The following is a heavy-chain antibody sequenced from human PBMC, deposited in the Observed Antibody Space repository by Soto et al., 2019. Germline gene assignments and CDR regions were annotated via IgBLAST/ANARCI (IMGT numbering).Heavy chain of an antibody. Sequence: QVQLVQSGAEAKKPGASVKVSCKASGYTFTSYDINWVRQATGQGLEWMGWMNPNSGNTGYAQKFQGRVTMTRNTSISTAYMELRSLRSEDTAVYYCARGGVFFFAAPTNPFDYWGQGTLVTVSS. CDR3: ARGGVFFFAAPTNPFDY. CDR1: GYTFTSYD. CDR2: MNPNSGNT. V-gene: IGHV1-8*01. D-gene: IGHD3-10*01. J-gene: IGHJ4*02.